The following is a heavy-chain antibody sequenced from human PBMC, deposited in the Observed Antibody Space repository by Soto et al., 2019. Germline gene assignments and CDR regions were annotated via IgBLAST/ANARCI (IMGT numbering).Heavy chain of an antibody. J-gene: IGHJ4*02. D-gene: IGHD5-12*01. CDR1: SGSFSGYY. Sequence: QVQLQQWGAGLLKPSETLSLTCAVYSGSFSGYYWSWIRQPPGKGLEWIGEINHSGSTNYNPSLKSRVTISVDTSKNQFSLKLSSVTAADTAVYYCARGRKWLRFDYWGQGTLVTVSS. CDR2: INHSGST. CDR3: ARGRKWLRFDY. V-gene: IGHV4-34*01.